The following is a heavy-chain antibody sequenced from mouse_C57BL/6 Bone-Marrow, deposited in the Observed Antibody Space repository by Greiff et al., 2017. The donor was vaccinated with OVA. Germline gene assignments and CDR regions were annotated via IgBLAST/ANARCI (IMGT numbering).Heavy chain of an antibody. D-gene: IGHD1-1*01. Sequence: EVKLVESGAELVRPGASVKLSCTASGFNIKDYYMHWVKQRPEQGLEWIGRIDPEDGDTEYAPKFQGKATMTADTSSNTAYLQLSSLTSEDTAVYYCTTLFYYGSSYHYWYFDVWGTGTTVTVSS. V-gene: IGHV14-1*01. CDR1: GFNIKDYY. CDR3: TTLFYYGSSYHYWYFDV. J-gene: IGHJ1*03. CDR2: IDPEDGDT.